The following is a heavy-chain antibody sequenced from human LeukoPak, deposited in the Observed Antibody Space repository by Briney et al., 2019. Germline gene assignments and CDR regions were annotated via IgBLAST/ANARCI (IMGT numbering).Heavy chain of an antibody. CDR2: ISGSGGST. D-gene: IGHD5-12*01. Sequence: GGSLRLSCAASGFTFSSYAMSWVRQAPGKGLEWVSAISGSGGSTYYADSVKGRFTISRDNSKNTLYLQMNSLRAEDTAVYYCAKDPAYVDIVATTNPEYFAYWGQGTLVTVSS. CDR1: GFTFSSYA. J-gene: IGHJ4*02. V-gene: IGHV3-23*01. CDR3: AKDPAYVDIVATTNPEYFAY.